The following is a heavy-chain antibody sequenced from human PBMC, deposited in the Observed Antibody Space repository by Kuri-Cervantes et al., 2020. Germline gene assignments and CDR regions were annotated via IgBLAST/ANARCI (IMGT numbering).Heavy chain of an antibody. CDR3: ATETYYDSSGY. D-gene: IGHD3-22*01. CDR2: MNPNSGNT. CDR1: GYTFTSYD. J-gene: IGHJ4*02. Sequence: ASVKVSCKASGYTFTSYDINWVRQATGQGFEWMGWMNPNSGNTGYAQKLQGRVTMARNTSISTAYMELSSLRSEDTAVYYCATETYYDSSGYWGQGTLVTVSS. V-gene: IGHV1-8*01.